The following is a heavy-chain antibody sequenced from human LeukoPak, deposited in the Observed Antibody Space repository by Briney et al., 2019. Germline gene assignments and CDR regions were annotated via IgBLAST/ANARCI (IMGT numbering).Heavy chain of an antibody. Sequence: ETLSLTCDVHGGSLGGYYWSWIRQSPGKGLEWIGEINHSGSTNDNPSLESRVTISVDTSKNQLSLKLSSVTAADTAVYYCARAHYYDSSGLGYWGQGTLVTVSS. D-gene: IGHD3-22*01. CDR3: ARAHYYDSSGLGY. J-gene: IGHJ4*02. V-gene: IGHV4-34*01. CDR2: INHSGST. CDR1: GGSLGGYY.